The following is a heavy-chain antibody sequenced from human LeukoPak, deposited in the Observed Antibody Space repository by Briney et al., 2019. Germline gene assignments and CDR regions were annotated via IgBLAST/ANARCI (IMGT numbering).Heavy chain of an antibody. CDR2: IYYSEST. J-gene: IGHJ2*01. V-gene: IGHV4-39*01. D-gene: IGHD6-13*01. CDR1: GGSFSSSSYY. Sequence: PSETLSLTCTVSGGSFSSSSYYWGWDRQPPGKGLEWIRSIYYSESTYYNPSLNTRVSISVDTSKNQFSLKLSSVTAADTAVYYCARLKGSSSWYGYWYFDLWGRGTLVTVSS. CDR3: ARLKGSSSWYGYWYFDL.